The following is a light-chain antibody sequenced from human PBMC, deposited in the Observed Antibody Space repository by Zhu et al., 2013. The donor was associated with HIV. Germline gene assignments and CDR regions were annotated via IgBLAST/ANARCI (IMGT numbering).Light chain of an antibody. CDR2: GAS. CDR3: QQYGSSVGHS. Sequence: EIVLTQSPGTLSLSPGESASLSCRASESVRTTSIAWFQQKPGQAPRLLIYGASRRATGIPDRFSGSGSGTDFTLTISRLEPEDFAVYYCQQYGSSVGHSFGQGTKLEIK. V-gene: IGKV3-20*01. CDR1: ESVRTTS. J-gene: IGKJ2*03.